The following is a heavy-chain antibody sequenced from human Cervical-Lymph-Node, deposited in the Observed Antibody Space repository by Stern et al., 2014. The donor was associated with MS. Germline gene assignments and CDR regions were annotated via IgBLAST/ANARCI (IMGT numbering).Heavy chain of an antibody. CDR2: INTNSGAT. V-gene: IGHV1-2*02. D-gene: IGHD1-26*01. J-gene: IGHJ4*02. Sequence: QVQLVQSGAEVKQPGASMKVTCKASENTFTGYYIHWVRQAPGQGLAWMGWINTNSGATNYAQRFQDRVSLTSDTSNTLAYMELDRLTSDDTAVYYCARISLGSGIDYWGQGSLVTVSS. CDR3: ARISLGSGIDY. CDR1: ENTFTGYY.